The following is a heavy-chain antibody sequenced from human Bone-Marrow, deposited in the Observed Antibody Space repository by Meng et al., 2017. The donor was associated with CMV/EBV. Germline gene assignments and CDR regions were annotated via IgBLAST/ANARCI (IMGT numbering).Heavy chain of an antibody. V-gene: IGHV3-30*02. D-gene: IGHD2-2*02. J-gene: IGHJ2*01. Sequence: GESLKISCAASGFTFSSYGVHWVRQAPGKGLEWVAFIRYDGSNKYYADSVKGRFTISRDNSKNTLYLQMNSLRAEDTAVYYCASSPPYCSSTSCYNFAYWYFDLWGRGTLVTVSS. CDR2: IRYDGSNK. CDR3: ASSPPYCSSTSCYNFAYWYFDL. CDR1: GFTFSSYG.